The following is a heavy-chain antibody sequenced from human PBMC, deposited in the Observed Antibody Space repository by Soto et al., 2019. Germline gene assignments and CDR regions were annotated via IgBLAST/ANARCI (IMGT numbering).Heavy chain of an antibody. CDR1: GGSISSYY. V-gene: IGHV4-59*01. CDR2: IYYSGST. Sequence: SETLSLTCTVSGGSISSYYWSWIRQPPGKGLEWIGYIYYSGSTNYNPSLKSRVTISVDTSKNQFSLKLSSVTAADTAVYYCAREGGYYYDSSGYYHFDYWGQGTLVTVSS. D-gene: IGHD3-22*01. CDR3: AREGGYYYDSSGYYHFDY. J-gene: IGHJ4*02.